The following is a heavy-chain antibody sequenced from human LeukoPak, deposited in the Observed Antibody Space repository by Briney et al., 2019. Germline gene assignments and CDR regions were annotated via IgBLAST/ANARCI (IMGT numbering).Heavy chain of an antibody. CDR1: GFTFSSYA. Sequence: GGSLRLSCAASGFTFSSYAMHWVRQAPGKGLEWVAVISYDGSNKYYADSVKGRFTISRDNSKNTLYLQMNSLRAEDTAVYYCAGGSGWYGDYNWFDPWGQGTLVTVSS. CDR2: ISYDGSNK. J-gene: IGHJ5*02. D-gene: IGHD6-19*01. CDR3: AGGSGWYGDYNWFDP. V-gene: IGHV3-30*14.